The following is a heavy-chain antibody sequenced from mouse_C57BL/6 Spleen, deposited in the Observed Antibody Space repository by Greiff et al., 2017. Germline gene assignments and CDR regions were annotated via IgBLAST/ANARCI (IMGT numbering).Heavy chain of an antibody. CDR3: ASSRDYGTYVY. Sequence: QVQLQQPGAELVKPGASVKLSCKASGYTFTSYWMHWVKQRPGQGLEWIGMIHPNSGSTNYNEKFKSKATLTVDKSSSTAYMQLSSLTSEDSAVXYCASSRDYGTYVYWGQGTLVTVSA. J-gene: IGHJ3*01. V-gene: IGHV1-64*01. CDR2: IHPNSGST. D-gene: IGHD2-1*01. CDR1: GYTFTSYW.